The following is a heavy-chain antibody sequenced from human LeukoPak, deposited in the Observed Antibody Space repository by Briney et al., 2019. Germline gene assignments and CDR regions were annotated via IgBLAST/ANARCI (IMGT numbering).Heavy chain of an antibody. Sequence: GASVKVSCQASGYSFTDYYMHWVRQAPGQGLEWIGWINSGSDDTNYAQKFQGRVTVTRDTSSSTTYMEVSNLRSDDTAVYHCVRERRATADYWGQGTLVTVSS. V-gene: IGHV1-2*02. CDR1: GYSFTDYY. CDR2: INSGSDDT. J-gene: IGHJ4*02. CDR3: VRERRATADY. D-gene: IGHD1-26*01.